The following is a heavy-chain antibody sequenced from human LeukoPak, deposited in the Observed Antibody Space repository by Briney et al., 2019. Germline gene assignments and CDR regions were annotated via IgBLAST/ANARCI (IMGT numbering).Heavy chain of an antibody. CDR3: ARHGGVGVIPDFDY. CDR2: IYYSGST. Sequence: SSETLSLTCTVSGGSISSSSYYWGWIRQPPGKGLEWIGSIYYSGSTYYNPSLKSRVTISVDTSKNQFSLKLSSVTAADTAVYYCARHGGVGVIPDFDYWGPGTLVTVSS. D-gene: IGHD2-8*02. V-gene: IGHV4-39*01. J-gene: IGHJ4*02. CDR1: GGSISSSSYY.